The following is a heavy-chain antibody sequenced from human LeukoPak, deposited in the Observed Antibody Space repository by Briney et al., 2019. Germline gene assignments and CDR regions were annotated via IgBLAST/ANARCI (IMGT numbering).Heavy chain of an antibody. J-gene: IGHJ4*02. CDR2: INHSGSS. CDR1: GGSFSGYY. V-gene: IGHV4-34*01. CDR3: ARGLIDGQHSHSLDY. D-gene: IGHD5-24*01. Sequence: SETLSLTCAVYGGSFSGYYWSWIRQPPGKGLEWIGEINHSGSSNYNPSLKSRVTISVDTSKNQFSLKLSSVTAADTAVYYCARGLIDGQHSHSLDYWGQGTLVTVSS.